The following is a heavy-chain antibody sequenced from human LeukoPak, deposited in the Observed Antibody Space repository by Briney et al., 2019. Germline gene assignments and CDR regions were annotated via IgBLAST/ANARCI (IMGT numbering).Heavy chain of an antibody. V-gene: IGHV5-51*01. Sequence: GESLKISCKGSGYNFTSYWIGWVRQMPGKGLEWMGIIYPDDSDTRYSPSFQGQVTISVDKSISTAYLQWSSLKASDTGMYYCAKVSSGWSVDYWGQGTLVTVSS. D-gene: IGHD6-19*01. CDR2: IYPDDSDT. J-gene: IGHJ4*02. CDR1: GYNFTSYW. CDR3: AKVSSGWSVDY.